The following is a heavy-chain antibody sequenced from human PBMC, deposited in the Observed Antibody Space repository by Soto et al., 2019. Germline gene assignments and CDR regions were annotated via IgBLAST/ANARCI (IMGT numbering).Heavy chain of an antibody. Sequence: PGGSLRLSCAASGFTFSSYGMHWVRQAPGKGLGWVAVISYDGSNKYYADSVKGRFTISRDNSKNTLYLQMNSLRAEDTAVYYCAKDLSELLPWARYYYYGMDVWGQGTTVTVSS. V-gene: IGHV3-30*18. D-gene: IGHD2-15*01. CDR3: AKDLSELLPWARYYYYGMDV. CDR2: ISYDGSNK. CDR1: GFTFSSYG. J-gene: IGHJ6*02.